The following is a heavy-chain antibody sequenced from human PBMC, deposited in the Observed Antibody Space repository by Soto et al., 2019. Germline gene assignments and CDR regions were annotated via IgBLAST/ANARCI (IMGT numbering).Heavy chain of an antibody. V-gene: IGHV4-31*03. CDR3: ASSEYQLLLSTFDY. J-gene: IGHJ4*02. CDR2: IYYSGST. D-gene: IGHD2-2*01. CDR1: GGSISSGGYY. Sequence: SETLSLTCTVSGGSISSGGYYWSWIRQHPGKGLEWIGYIYYSGSTYYNPSLKSRVTISVDTSKNQFSLKLSSVTAADTAVYYCASSEYQLLLSTFDYWGQGTLVTVSS.